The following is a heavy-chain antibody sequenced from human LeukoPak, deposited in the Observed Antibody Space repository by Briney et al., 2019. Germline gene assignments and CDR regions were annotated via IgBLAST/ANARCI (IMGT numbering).Heavy chain of an antibody. Sequence: SETLSLTCTVSGTSITITYWSWIRQPPRRGLESVGYVYDTGDTNYNPSLKSRVTMSLDTSKNQFSLTLTSVTAADTAIYYCARRATSGNYQMLHFDSWGQGILVTVSS. CDR1: GTSITITY. D-gene: IGHD2-2*01. V-gene: IGHV4-59*08. J-gene: IGHJ4*01. CDR3: ARRATSGNYQMLHFDS. CDR2: VYDTGDT.